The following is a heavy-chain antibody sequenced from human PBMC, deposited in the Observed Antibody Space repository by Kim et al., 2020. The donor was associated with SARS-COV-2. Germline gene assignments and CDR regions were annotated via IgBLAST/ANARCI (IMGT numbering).Heavy chain of an antibody. Sequence: GGSLRLSCAASGFTFSSYGMHWVRQAPGKGLEWVAVIWYDGSNKYYADSVKGRFTISRDNSKNTLYLQMNSLRAEDTAVYYCARDYRLVVTAMYFDYWGQGTLVTVSS. V-gene: IGHV3-33*01. CDR3: ARDYRLVVTAMYFDY. J-gene: IGHJ4*02. CDR2: IWYDGSNK. CDR1: GFTFSSYG. D-gene: IGHD2-21*02.